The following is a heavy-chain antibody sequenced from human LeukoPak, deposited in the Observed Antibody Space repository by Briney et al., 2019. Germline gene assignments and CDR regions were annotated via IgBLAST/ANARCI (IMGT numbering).Heavy chain of an antibody. J-gene: IGHJ6*02. CDR2: IYPGDSDT. V-gene: IGHV5-51*01. CDR1: GYTFTSYG. D-gene: IGHD1-1*01. CDR3: ARRVRYYGMDV. Sequence: KVSCKASGYTFTSYGISWVRQAPGQGLEWMGIIYPGDSDTRYSPSFQGQVTISADKSISTAYLQWSSLKASDTAMYYCARRVRYYGMDVWGQGTTVTVSS.